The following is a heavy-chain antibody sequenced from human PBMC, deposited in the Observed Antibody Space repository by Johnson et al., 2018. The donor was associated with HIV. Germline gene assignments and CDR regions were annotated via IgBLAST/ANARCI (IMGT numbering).Heavy chain of an antibody. CDR3: AKHPDAFDI. J-gene: IGHJ3*02. V-gene: IGHV3-30*04. CDR1: GFTFSNYA. Sequence: QVQLVESGGGVVQPGRSLRLSCAASGFTFSNYAMHWVRQAPGRGLEWVAVISYDGSDEYYADSVRGRFTISRDNSKNTLYLQMSSLRAEDTAVYYCAKHPDAFDIWGQGTMVTVSS. CDR2: ISYDGSDE.